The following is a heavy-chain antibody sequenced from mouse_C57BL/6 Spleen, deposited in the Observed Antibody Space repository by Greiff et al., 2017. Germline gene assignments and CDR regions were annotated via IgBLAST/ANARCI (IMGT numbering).Heavy chain of an antibody. Sequence: VQLQQPGAELVKPGASVKVSCKASGYTFTSYWMHWVKQRPGQGLEWIGRIYPSDGDTNYNQKFKGKATLTVDKSSSTAYMQLSSLTSEDSAVYSCAIMAYSSYAWFAYWGQGTLVTVST. V-gene: IGHV1-74*01. CDR1: GYTFTSYW. D-gene: IGHD2-5*01. J-gene: IGHJ3*01. CDR2: IYPSDGDT. CDR3: AIMAYSSYAWFAY.